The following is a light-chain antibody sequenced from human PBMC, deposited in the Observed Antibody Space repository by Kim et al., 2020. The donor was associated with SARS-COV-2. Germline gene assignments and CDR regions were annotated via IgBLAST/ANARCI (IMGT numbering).Light chain of an antibody. Sequence: GDRVTITCRASQSISSYLNWYQQKPGKAPNLLIFAASSLQSGVPSRFTGSGSGTDFTLTINSLQPEDFATYYCQQSYTTPRTFGQGTKLEI. CDR2: AAS. CDR3: QQSYTTPRT. J-gene: IGKJ1*01. CDR1: QSISSY. V-gene: IGKV1-39*01.